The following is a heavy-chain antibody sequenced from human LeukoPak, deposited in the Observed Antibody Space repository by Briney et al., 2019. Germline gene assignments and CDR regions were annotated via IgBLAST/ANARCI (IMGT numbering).Heavy chain of an antibody. CDR1: GFTFSSYW. D-gene: IGHD5-12*01. CDR2: INSDGSSI. Sequence: GGSLRLSCAAPGFTFSSYWMHWARQAPGKGRVWVSRINSDGSSITYADSVKGRFTISRDNAKNTLYLQMNSLRVEDTAVYYCAREGRVSGYDFDCWGQGTLVTVSS. V-gene: IGHV3-74*03. J-gene: IGHJ4*02. CDR3: AREGRVSGYDFDC.